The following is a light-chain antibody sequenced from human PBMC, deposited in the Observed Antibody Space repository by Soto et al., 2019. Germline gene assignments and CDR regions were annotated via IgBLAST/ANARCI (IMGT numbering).Light chain of an antibody. J-gene: IGLJ1*01. V-gene: IGLV2-14*01. CDR3: CSYTSSSTLV. CDR2: EVS. CDR1: SSDVGGYNY. Sequence: QSVLTQPASVSGSPGQSITISCTGTSSDVGGYNYVSWYQQHPGQAPKLMIYEVSNRPSAVSNRFSGSKSGNTASLTISGHQVEDEADYYCCSYTSSSTLVFGTGTKVTVL.